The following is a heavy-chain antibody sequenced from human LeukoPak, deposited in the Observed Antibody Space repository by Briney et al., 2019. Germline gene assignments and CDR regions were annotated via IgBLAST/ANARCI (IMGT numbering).Heavy chain of an antibody. V-gene: IGHV3-49*04. CDR2: IRSKAYGGTT. J-gene: IGHJ4*02. CDR1: GFTFGDYA. Sequence: GGSLRLSCTASGFTFGDYAMSWVRQAPGKGLEWVGFIRSKAYGGTTEYAASVKGRFTISRDDSKSIAYLQMNSLKTEDTAVYYCTRVYQTTGFPHFDYWGQGTLVTVSS. CDR3: TRVYQTTGFPHFDY. D-gene: IGHD4-11*01.